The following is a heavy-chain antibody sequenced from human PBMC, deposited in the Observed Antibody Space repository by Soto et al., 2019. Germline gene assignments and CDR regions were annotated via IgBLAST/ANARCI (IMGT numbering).Heavy chain of an antibody. CDR2: INPSGGST. V-gene: IGHV1-46*01. Sequence: ASVKVSCKASGYIFSDNAMHWVRQAPGQGLEWMGIINPSGGSTSYAQKFQGRVTMTRDTSTSTVYMELSSLRSEDTAVYYCARDLRIYGDYAPCYWGQGTLVTVSS. CDR3: ARDLRIYGDYAPCY. D-gene: IGHD4-17*01. J-gene: IGHJ4*02. CDR1: GYIFSDNA.